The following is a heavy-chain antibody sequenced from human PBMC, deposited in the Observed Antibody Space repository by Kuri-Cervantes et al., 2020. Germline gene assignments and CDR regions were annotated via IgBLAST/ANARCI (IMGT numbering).Heavy chain of an antibody. Sequence: KVSCKGSGYSFTSYWIGWVRQMPGKGLEWMGIIYPGDSDTRYSPSFQGQVTISADKSISTAYLQWSSLKASDTAMYYWARLPTNWFDPWGQGTLVTVSS. CDR2: IYPGDSDT. V-gene: IGHV5-51*01. CDR1: GYSFTSYW. J-gene: IGHJ5*02. CDR3: ARLPTNWFDP.